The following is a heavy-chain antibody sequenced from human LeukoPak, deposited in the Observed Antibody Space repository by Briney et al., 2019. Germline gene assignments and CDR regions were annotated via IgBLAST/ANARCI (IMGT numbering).Heavy chain of an antibody. CDR1: GGSISSSSHY. J-gene: IGHJ4*02. Sequence: SETLSLTCTVSGGSISSSSHYWGWIRQPPGKGLEWIGSIYYSGNTYYNPSLKSRVTISVDTSKNHFSLEGSSVTAADTAVYYCARHENIVVVVAATGFDYWGQGTLVTVSS. CDR3: ARHENIVVVVAATGFDY. D-gene: IGHD2-15*01. CDR2: IYYSGNT. V-gene: IGHV4-39*01.